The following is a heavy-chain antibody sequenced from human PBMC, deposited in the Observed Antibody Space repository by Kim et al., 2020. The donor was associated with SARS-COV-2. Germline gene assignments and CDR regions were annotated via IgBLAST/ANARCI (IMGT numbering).Heavy chain of an antibody. D-gene: IGHD1-1*01. CDR2: MNPNSGNT. Sequence: ASVKVSCKASGYTFTSYDINWVRQATGQELEWMGWMNPNSGNTGYAQKFQGRVTMTRNTSISTAYMELSSLRSEDTAVYYCARDALDLYYYYGMDVWGQGTTVTVSS. V-gene: IGHV1-8*01. CDR1: GYTFTSYD. J-gene: IGHJ6*02. CDR3: ARDALDLYYYYGMDV.